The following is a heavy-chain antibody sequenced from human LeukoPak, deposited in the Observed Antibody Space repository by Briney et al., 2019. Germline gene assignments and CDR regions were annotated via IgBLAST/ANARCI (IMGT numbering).Heavy chain of an antibody. D-gene: IGHD2-2*01. CDR3: AKALTVSFIVVVPAALDY. V-gene: IGHV3-23*01. CDR2: ISGSGGST. J-gene: IGHJ4*02. CDR1: GFTFSSYA. Sequence: PGGSLRLSCAASGFTFSSYAMSWVRQAPGKGLEWVSAISGSGGSTYYADSVKGRFTISRDNSKNTLYLQMNSLRAEDTAVYYCAKALTVSFIVVVPAALDYWGQGTLVTVSS.